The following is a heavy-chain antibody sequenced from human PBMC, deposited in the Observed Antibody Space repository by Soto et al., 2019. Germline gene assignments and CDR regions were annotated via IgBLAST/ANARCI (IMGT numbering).Heavy chain of an antibody. CDR3: AKVHRGYYYYGMDV. CDR2: ISGSGGST. CDR1: GFTFSSYA. V-gene: IGHV3-23*01. J-gene: IGHJ6*02. Sequence: GGSLRLSCAASGFTFSSYAMSWVRQAPGKGLEWVSAISGSGGSTYYADSVKGRFTISRDNSKNTLYLQMNSLRAEDTAVYYCAKVHRGYYYYGMDVWGQGTTVTVSS.